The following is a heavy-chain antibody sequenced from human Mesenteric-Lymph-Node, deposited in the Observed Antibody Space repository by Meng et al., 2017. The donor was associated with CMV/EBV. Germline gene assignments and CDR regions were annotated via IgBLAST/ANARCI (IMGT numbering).Heavy chain of an antibody. CDR1: GFMFSSYA. V-gene: IGHV3-30-3*01. Sequence: GESLKISCAASGFMFSSYAMHWVRQAPGKGPEWVALISYDGSNKHYADSVNGRFTISRDDSKNTVFLQMNSLRAEDTALYYCAKGAGRTYYYSGIDVWGQGTTVTVSS. CDR3: AKGAGRTYYYSGIDV. CDR2: ISYDGSNK. J-gene: IGHJ6*02.